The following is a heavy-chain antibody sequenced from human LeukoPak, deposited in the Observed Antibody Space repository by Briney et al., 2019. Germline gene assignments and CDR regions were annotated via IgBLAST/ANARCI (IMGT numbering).Heavy chain of an antibody. CDR1: GFTFRSYW. Sequence: GGSLRLSCAASGFTFRSYWIHWVRQAPGKGLVWVSRIGDHGSDTIYSDSVKGRFTISRDNSKNTLYLQMNSLRAEDTAVYYCARGSGSYYVKSGWGQGTLVTVSS. CDR3: ARGSGSYYVKSG. D-gene: IGHD1-26*01. J-gene: IGHJ4*02. V-gene: IGHV3-74*01. CDR2: IGDHGSDT.